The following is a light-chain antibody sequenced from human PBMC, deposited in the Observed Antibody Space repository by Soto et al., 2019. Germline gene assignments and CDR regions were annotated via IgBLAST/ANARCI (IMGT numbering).Light chain of an antibody. CDR1: QSVSRY. CDR3: QQRSNWPLT. Sequence: PDTLSLSPGESATLACRASQSVSRYLAWYQQKPGQTPRLLIYDASNRAAGIPARFSGSGSGTDFTLTISSLEPEDFAVYYCQQRSNWPLTFGGGTKVDIK. V-gene: IGKV3-11*01. CDR2: DAS. J-gene: IGKJ4*01.